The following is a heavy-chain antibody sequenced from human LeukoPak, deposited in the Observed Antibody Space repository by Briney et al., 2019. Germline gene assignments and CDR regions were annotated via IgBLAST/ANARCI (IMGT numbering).Heavy chain of an antibody. J-gene: IGHJ4*02. D-gene: IGHD3-10*01. CDR3: ARDRMWGVESDDY. CDR2: IKQDGSEK. Sequence: QPGRSLRLSCAASGFTFNTYWMTWVRQAPGKGLEWVANIKQDGSEKYYVDSVKGRFTISRDSAKNLVFLQLNSLRDDDTGVYYCARDRMWGVESDDYWGQGTLVTVSS. CDR1: GFTFNTYW. V-gene: IGHV3-7*01.